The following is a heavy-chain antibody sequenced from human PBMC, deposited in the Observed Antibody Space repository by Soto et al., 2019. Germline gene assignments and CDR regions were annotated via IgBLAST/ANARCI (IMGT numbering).Heavy chain of an antibody. D-gene: IGHD3-10*01. CDR1: GFTFSSYA. Sequence: QVQLVESGGGVVQPGRSLRLSCAASGFTFSSYAMHWVRQAPGKGLEWGAVISYDGSNKYYADSVKGRFTISRDNSKNTLYLQMNSLRAEDKAVYYCARVRAYGSGSSFEYYGMDVWGQGTTVTVSS. CDR2: ISYDGSNK. J-gene: IGHJ6*02. V-gene: IGHV3-30-3*01. CDR3: ARVRAYGSGSSFEYYGMDV.